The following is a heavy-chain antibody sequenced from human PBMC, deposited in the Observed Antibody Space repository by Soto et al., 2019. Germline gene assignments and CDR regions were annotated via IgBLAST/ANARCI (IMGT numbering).Heavy chain of an antibody. Sequence: QVQLVQSGAEVKKPGSSVKVSCKVSAGTFSSHSINWVRQAPGQGPEWMGGIIPIFGTENYAQKFQGRVTITADESTSTAYMELSSLTSVDTALYYCSTSVYCSTTRCYYYYGLDVWGQGTTVIVSS. CDR3: STSVYCSTTRCYYYYGLDV. CDR1: AGTFSSHS. V-gene: IGHV1-69*01. J-gene: IGHJ6*02. D-gene: IGHD2-2*01. CDR2: IIPIFGTE.